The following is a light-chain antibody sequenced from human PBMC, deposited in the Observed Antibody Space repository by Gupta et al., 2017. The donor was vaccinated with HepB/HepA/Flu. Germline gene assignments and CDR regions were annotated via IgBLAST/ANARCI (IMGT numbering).Light chain of an antibody. V-gene: IGLV2-23*02. Sequence: QSALTQPASVSGSPGQSITISCTGTSSDVGSYNLASWYQQHPGKAPKLMIYDVSKRPSGVSNRFSGSKSGNTASLTISGLQAEDEADYYCCSYAGSSTFVVFGGGTKLTVL. J-gene: IGLJ2*01. CDR2: DVS. CDR3: CSYAGSSTFVV. CDR1: SSDVGSYNL.